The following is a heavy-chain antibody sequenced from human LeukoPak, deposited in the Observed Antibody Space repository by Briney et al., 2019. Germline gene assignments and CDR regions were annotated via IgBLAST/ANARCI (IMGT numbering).Heavy chain of an antibody. CDR2: IYYSGSA. D-gene: IGHD1-20*01. V-gene: IGHV4-59*01. J-gene: IGHJ4*02. Sequence: SETLSLTCTVSGGSISSYYWSWIRQPSGKGLEWIGYIYYSGSANYNPSLKSRVTISVDTSKNQFSLKLSSVTAADTAVYYCARDNWNGEIDYWGQGTLVTVSS. CDR1: GGSISSYY. CDR3: ARDNWNGEIDY.